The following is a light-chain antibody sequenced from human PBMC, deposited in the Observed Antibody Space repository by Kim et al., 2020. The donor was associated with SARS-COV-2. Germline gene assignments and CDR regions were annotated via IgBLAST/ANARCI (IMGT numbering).Light chain of an antibody. Sequence: SASVGDRVTITCRASQGITTFLAWYQQRPGKAPKLLIYAASSLQSGVPSRFSGSGSGTHFTITISNLQHEDFGTYYCQQADTFPFTFGQGTKLEI. CDR3: QQADTFPFT. V-gene: IGKV1-12*01. CDR1: QGITTF. J-gene: IGKJ2*01. CDR2: AAS.